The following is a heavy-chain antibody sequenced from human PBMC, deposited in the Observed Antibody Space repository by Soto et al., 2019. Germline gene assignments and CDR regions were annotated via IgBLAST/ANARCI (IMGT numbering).Heavy chain of an antibody. CDR1: GFTFSTFA. J-gene: IGHJ5*02. D-gene: IGHD3-3*01. CDR2: ISHDGRIE. CDR3: ARDGLPDDFRSGGYWFDP. V-gene: IGHV3-30-3*01. Sequence: GGSLRLSCAASGFTFSTFALHWVRQAPGEGLEWVALISHDGRIEKYADSVKGRFTISRDNSKNTLYMQMDSLRLDDTGVYYCARDGLPDDFRSGGYWFDPWGQGTQVTVSS.